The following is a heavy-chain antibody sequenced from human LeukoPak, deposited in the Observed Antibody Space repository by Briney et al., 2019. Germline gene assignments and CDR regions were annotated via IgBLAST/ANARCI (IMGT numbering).Heavy chain of an antibody. Sequence: PGGSLRPSCAASGFTFNTYGMHWVRQAPGKGLEWIAVVWSDGSNRFYADSVEGRFTISRDNSKNTLYLQMNSLRAQDTAVYYCAKSNTESQPTVGNWGQGTLVSVSS. D-gene: IGHD1-26*01. CDR3: AKSNTESQPTVGN. CDR1: GFTFNTYG. CDR2: VWSDGSNR. V-gene: IGHV3-33*06. J-gene: IGHJ4*02.